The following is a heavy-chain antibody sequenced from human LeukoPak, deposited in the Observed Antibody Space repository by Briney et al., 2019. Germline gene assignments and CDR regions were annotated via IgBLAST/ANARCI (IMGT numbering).Heavy chain of an antibody. J-gene: IGHJ4*02. D-gene: IGHD3-9*01. CDR1: GYTFTDDY. CDR2: INVNSGGT. CDR3: ARSPHILTGENFDF. V-gene: IGHV1-2*02. Sequence: GASVKLSCKASGYTFTDDYIHWVRQAPGQGLEWMGWINVNSGGTNYAQKLYARVTMTRDTSISTAYMELSRLRSDDTAVFYCARSPHILTGENFDFWGQGTLVTVSS.